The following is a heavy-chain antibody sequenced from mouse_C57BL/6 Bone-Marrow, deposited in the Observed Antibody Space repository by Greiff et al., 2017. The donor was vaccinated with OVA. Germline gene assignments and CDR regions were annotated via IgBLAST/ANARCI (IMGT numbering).Heavy chain of an antibody. CDR3: ARGGGSRDFDY. CDR2: ISSGSSTI. J-gene: IGHJ2*01. Sequence: EVKLVESGGGLVKPGGSLKLSCAASGFTFSDYGMHWVRQAPEKGLEWVAYISSGSSTIYYADTVKGRFTISRDNAKNTLFLQMTSLRSEDSAMYYCARGGGSRDFDYWGQGTTLTVSS. V-gene: IGHV5-17*01. CDR1: GFTFSDYG.